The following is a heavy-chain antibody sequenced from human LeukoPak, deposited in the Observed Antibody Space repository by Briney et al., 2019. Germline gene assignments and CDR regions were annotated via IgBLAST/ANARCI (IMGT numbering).Heavy chain of an antibody. D-gene: IGHD6-13*01. Sequence: GASVKVSCKASGYTFTSYGISWVRQAPGQGLEWMGWISAYNGNTNYAQKLQGRVTMTTDTSTSTAYMELRSLRSDDTAVYYCARDSVDSSSWYPIDYWGQGTLVTVSS. J-gene: IGHJ4*02. CDR3: ARDSVDSSSWYPIDY. CDR1: GYTFTSYG. V-gene: IGHV1-18*01. CDR2: ISAYNGNT.